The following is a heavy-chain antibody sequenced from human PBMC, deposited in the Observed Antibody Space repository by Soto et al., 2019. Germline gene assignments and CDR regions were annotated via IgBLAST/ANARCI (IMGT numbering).Heavy chain of an antibody. Sequence: SETLSLTCTVSGGSVISGDHYWIWIRQPPGKGLECIGYIFYSGTTYYNPSLKSRVTISVDTSKNQFSLKLNSVTAADTAVYYCARITSAFDPWGQGTLVTVSS. D-gene: IGHD2-2*01. CDR3: ARITSAFDP. V-gene: IGHV4-30-4*01. J-gene: IGHJ5*02. CDR2: IFYSGTT. CDR1: GGSVISGDHY.